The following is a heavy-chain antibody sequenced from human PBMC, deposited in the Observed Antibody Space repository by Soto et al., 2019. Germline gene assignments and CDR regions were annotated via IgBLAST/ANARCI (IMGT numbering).Heavy chain of an antibody. V-gene: IGHV3-48*02. CDR2: IYGSSSTM. J-gene: IGHJ4*02. CDR3: ARDRPVDY. CDR1: GFTFSAFS. Sequence: TGGSLRLSCAGSGFTFSAFSMNWVRQAPGKGLEWISYIYGSSSTMYYADSVKGRFSISRDNAKSSLYLQMNNLTHEDTAVYYCARDRPVDYWGQGT.